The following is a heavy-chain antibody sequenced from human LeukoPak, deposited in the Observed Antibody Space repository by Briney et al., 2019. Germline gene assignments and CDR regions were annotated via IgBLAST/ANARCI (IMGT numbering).Heavy chain of an antibody. CDR3: ARDSSPQSGTPITIFGSDAFDI. CDR2: INHSGSTS. CDR1: GESFSGYF. D-gene: IGHD3-3*01. Sequence: SETLSLTCAVYGESFSGYFWNWIRQPPGKGLEWIGEINHSGSTSNHNPSLKSRVTMSVDTSKNQFSLKLSSVTAADTAVYYCARDSSPQSGTPITIFGSDAFDIWGQGTMVTVSS. V-gene: IGHV4-34*01. J-gene: IGHJ3*02.